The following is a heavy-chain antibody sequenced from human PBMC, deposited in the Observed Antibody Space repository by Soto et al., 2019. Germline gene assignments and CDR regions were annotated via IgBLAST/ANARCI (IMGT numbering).Heavy chain of an antibody. J-gene: IGHJ4*02. Sequence: EVQLVESGGGVVHPGGSLRLSCAASGFVFRTYSMNWVRQAPGKGLEWVSYISYDGSTTYYSDSVKGRFSISRNSGANSLNRQMNGLRDEDTAVYYCVRSRVRGVEFFDYGGQGALVTV. CDR2: ISYDGSTT. CDR3: VRSRVRGVEFFDY. D-gene: IGHD3-10*01. V-gene: IGHV3-48*02. CDR1: GFVFRTYS.